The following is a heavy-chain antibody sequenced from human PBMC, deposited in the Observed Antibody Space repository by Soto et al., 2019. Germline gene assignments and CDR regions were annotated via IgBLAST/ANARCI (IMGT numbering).Heavy chain of an antibody. V-gene: IGHV3-74*01. CDR3: ARGPRVSSTGTGAH. CDR2: ISDDGSTA. D-gene: IGHD1-1*01. CDR1: GFTFSAYW. J-gene: IGHJ4*02. Sequence: PGGSLRLSCAVSGFTFSAYWMHWVRQVPGKGLTWVSRISDDGSTATYADSIKGRFVISRDNAKNSLYLEMNTLRVDDSGLYSCARGPRVSSTGTGAHWGLGTLVTVSS.